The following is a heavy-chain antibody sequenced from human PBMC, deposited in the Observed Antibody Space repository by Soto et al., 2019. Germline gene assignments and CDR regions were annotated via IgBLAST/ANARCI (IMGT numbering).Heavy chain of an antibody. Sequence: EVQLVESGGGLVKPGGSLRLSCAASGFSFSSYSMNWVRQAPGKGLEWVSSISSSASHINYADSVKVRFTISRDNAKKSLYLQMNSLRAEDTAVYYCARGDTGYCSGGTCYWFDPWGQGTLVTVSS. CDR1: GFSFSSYS. J-gene: IGHJ5*02. V-gene: IGHV3-21*01. CDR3: ARGDTGYCSGGTCYWFDP. D-gene: IGHD2-15*01. CDR2: ISSSASHI.